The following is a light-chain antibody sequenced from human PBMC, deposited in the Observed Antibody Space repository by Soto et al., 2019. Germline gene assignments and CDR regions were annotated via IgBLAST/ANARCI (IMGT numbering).Light chain of an antibody. CDR2: EAS. V-gene: IGKV1-33*01. CDR3: QQYDNLPLT. J-gene: IGKJ4*01. CDR1: QDVTNY. Sequence: DIQMAHSPSSLSASVGDRITITCQASQDVTNYLNWYQQKPGKAPKVLISEASNLETGVPSRFSGSGSGTHFTFSISILQPEDSATYYCQQYDNLPLTFGGGTKVEIK.